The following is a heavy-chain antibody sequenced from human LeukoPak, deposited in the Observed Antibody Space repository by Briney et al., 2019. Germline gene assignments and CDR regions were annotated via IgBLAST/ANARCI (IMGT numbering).Heavy chain of an antibody. Sequence: GGSLRLSCAASGFTFSSYSMNWVRQAQGKGLEWVSSISSSSSYIYYADSVKGRFTISRDNAKNSLYLQMNRLRAEDTAVYYCARDISGVLRTWGQGTLVTVSS. D-gene: IGHD2-8*01. CDR3: ARDISGVLRT. CDR2: ISSSSSYI. V-gene: IGHV3-21*01. CDR1: GFTFSSYS. J-gene: IGHJ5*02.